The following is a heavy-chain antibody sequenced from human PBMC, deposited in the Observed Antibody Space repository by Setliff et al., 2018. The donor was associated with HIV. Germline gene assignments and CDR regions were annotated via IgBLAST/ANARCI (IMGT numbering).Heavy chain of an antibody. Sequence: SETLSLTCAVSGYSISSGYYWGWIRQPPGKGLEWIGTIYHSGSTYYNPSLKSRVTISVDTSKNQFSLRLSSVAAADSAVYYCARRREAIVVVIGIPNWYFDLWGRGTLVTVSS. CDR2: IYHSGST. D-gene: IGHD2-21*01. CDR3: ARRREAIVVVIGIPNWYFDL. J-gene: IGHJ2*01. CDR1: GYSISSGYY. V-gene: IGHV4-38-2*01.